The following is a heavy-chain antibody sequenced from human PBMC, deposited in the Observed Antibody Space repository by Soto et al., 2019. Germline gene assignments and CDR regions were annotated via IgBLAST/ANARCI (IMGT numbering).Heavy chain of an antibody. CDR3: ARGGGYSYKTHVDY. CDR2: ISRSGSTF. D-gene: IGHD5-18*01. CDR1: GFTFRSYE. J-gene: IGHJ4*02. Sequence: PGGSLRLSCAASGFTFRSYEMNWVRQAPGKGLEWVSYISRSGSTFYYADSVKGPFTISRDNAKNSLYLQMNSLRAEDTAVYYCARGGGYSYKTHVDYCGQGTLVTVSS. V-gene: IGHV3-48*03.